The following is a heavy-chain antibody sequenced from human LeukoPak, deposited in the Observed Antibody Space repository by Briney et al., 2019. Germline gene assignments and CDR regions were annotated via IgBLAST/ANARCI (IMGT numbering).Heavy chain of an antibody. Sequence: GGSLRLSCAASGFNFNSFWMNWVRQAPGKGLEWVANIKDDGGEKSYVDSVKGRFTISRDDAKNSLYLQMNRLRGEDTAVYYCATGGGHYFQDWGQGALVTVSS. CDR2: IKDDGGEK. V-gene: IGHV3-7*05. D-gene: IGHD3-16*01. J-gene: IGHJ1*01. CDR1: GFNFNSFW. CDR3: ATGGGHYFQD.